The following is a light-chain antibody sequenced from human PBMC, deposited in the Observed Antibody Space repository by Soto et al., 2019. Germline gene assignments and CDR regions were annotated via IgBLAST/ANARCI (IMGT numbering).Light chain of an antibody. CDR3: QSYDSSLSGSEV. J-gene: IGLJ1*01. Sequence: QSVLTQPPSVSGAPRQRVTVSWPGSSSNIGAGPDVQLYQQMAGACSILLIYGNGNRTSGVPDRFSGSKSGTSASLAITGLQAEDEADYYCQSYDSSLSGSEVFGTGTKVTVL. CDR1: SSNIGAGPD. V-gene: IGLV1-40*01. CDR2: GNG.